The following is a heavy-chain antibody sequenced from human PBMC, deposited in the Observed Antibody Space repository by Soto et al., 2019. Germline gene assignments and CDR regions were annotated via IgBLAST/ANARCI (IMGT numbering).Heavy chain of an antibody. J-gene: IGHJ4*02. CDR3: ARGGYSSSSPSDY. CDR1: GFTLTGSY. CDR2: VNPNTGGT. Sequence: TSVKASCKASGFTLTGSYMHWVRQAPGQGLEWMGWVNPNTGGTNYAQKFQGRVTMTRDTSISTAYMELSRLSSDDTAVFYCARGGYSSSSPSDYWGQGTLVTVS. D-gene: IGHD6-6*01. V-gene: IGHV1-2*02.